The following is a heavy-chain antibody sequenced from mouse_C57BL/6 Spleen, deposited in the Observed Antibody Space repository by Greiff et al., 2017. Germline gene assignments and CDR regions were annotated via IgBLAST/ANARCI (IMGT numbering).Heavy chain of an antibody. J-gene: IGHJ2*01. D-gene: IGHD1-1*01. CDR2: IFPGSGST. CDR3: ARDYYGSSYGY. V-gene: IGHV1-56*01. CDR1: GYTFTSHW. Sequence: QVQLQQPGAELVMPGASVKLSCKASGYTFTSHWMQWVRQRPGQGLEWIGEIFPGSGSTYYNEKFKGKATLTVDTSSSTAYMQLSSLTSEDSAVYFCARDYYGSSYGYWGQGTTLTVSS.